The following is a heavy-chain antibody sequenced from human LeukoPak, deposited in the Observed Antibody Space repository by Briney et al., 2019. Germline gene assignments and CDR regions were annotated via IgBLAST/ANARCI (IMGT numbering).Heavy chain of an antibody. CDR1: GFTFSSYA. D-gene: IGHD3-10*01. V-gene: IGHV3-30-3*01. CDR3: ARVGSDSGGAFDI. Sequence: PGGSLRLSCAASGFTFSSYAMHWVRQAPGKGLEWVAVISYDGSNKYYADSVKGRFTISRDNSKNTLYLQMNSLRAEDTAVYYCARVGSDSGGAFDIWGQGTMVTVSS. J-gene: IGHJ3*02. CDR2: ISYDGSNK.